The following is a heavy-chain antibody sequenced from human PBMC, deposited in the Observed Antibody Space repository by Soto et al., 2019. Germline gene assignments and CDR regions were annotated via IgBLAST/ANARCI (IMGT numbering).Heavy chain of an antibody. V-gene: IGHV3-23*01. J-gene: IGHJ4*02. CDR1: EFTFSSKA. Sequence: GGSLRLSCAASEFTFSSKAMSWVRQAPGKGLAWVSVISGSGVNTCYADSVKGRFTISRDNSKNTLYLQMNSLRAEDTAVYYCAKDRSGSGIIDCWGQGTLVTISS. CDR3: AKDRSGSGIIDC. D-gene: IGHD3-10*01. CDR2: ISGSGVNT.